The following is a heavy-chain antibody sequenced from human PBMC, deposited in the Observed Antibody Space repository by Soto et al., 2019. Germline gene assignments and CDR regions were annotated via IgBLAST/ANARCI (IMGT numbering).Heavy chain of an antibody. D-gene: IGHD3-16*01. Sequence: EGSLRLSCAASGFTFSTYWMNCVRQGPGTGLVWVARVDSDGSGTSYADSVKGRFTISRDNAKNTVYLQMNSLRAEDTAVYYCVRDDYGFDYWGRGTLVTVSS. CDR1: GFTFSTYW. V-gene: IGHV3-74*01. CDR3: VRDDYGFDY. J-gene: IGHJ4*02. CDR2: VDSDGSGT.